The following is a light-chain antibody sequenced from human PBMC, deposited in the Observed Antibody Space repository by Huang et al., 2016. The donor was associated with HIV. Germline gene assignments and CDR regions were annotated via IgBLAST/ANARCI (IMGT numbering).Light chain of an antibody. CDR3: QQYNNWPPYD. J-gene: IGKJ2*01. CDR1: QSVKKN. Sequence: DMVMTQSPGTLSVSPGERATLSCRASQSVKKNLAWYQQKPGQGPRLLISGVSTRDTGVPASFSGNGSETEFTLTITSVQSEDSAVYYCQQYNNWPPYDFGQGTKLEIK. V-gene: IGKV3-15*01. CDR2: GVS.